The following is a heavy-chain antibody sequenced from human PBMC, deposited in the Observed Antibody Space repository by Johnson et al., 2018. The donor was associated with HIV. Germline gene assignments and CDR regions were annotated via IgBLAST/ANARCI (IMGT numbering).Heavy chain of an antibody. D-gene: IGHD1-26*01. V-gene: IGHV3-30-3*01. J-gene: IGHJ3*02. Sequence: VQLVESGGGVVQPGRSLRLSCAASGFTFSSYAMHWVRQAPGKGLEWVAVISYDGSNKYYADSVKGRFTVSRDNSKNTLYLQMNSLRAEDTAVYYCAKLVGASDAFDIWGQGTMVTVSS. CDR2: ISYDGSNK. CDR3: AKLVGASDAFDI. CDR1: GFTFSSYA.